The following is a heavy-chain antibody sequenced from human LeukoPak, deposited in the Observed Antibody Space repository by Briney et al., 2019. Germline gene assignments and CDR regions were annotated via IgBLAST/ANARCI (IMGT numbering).Heavy chain of an antibody. D-gene: IGHD2-15*01. Sequence: SETLSLTCTVSGGSLSSYYWSWIRQPPGKGLEWIGYIYYSGSTNYNPSLKSRVTISVDTSKNQFSLKLSSVTAADTAVYYCARDNGGCSGGSCYPFDYWGQGTLVTVSS. J-gene: IGHJ4*02. V-gene: IGHV4-59*01. CDR2: IYYSGST. CDR1: GGSLSSYY. CDR3: ARDNGGCSGGSCYPFDY.